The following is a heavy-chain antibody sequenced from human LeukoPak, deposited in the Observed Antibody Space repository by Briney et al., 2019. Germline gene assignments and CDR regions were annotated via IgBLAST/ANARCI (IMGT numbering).Heavy chain of an antibody. Sequence: SQTVSLTCAISGDSVSTNSAAWNWIRQSPSRGLEWLGRTYYRSKWYHDYAPSVQSRITINPDTSKNQFSLHLNSVTPEDTAMYYCARGNRDFDSWGQGTLVTVSS. D-gene: IGHD2-21*02. CDR1: GDSVSTNSAA. CDR3: ARGNRDFDS. CDR2: TYYRSKWYH. J-gene: IGHJ5*01. V-gene: IGHV6-1*01.